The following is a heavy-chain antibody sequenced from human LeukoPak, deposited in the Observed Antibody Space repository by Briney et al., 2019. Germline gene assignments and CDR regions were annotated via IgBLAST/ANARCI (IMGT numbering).Heavy chain of an antibody. V-gene: IGHV4-34*01. CDR3: RGYCSSTSCDPQGFSFDY. D-gene: IGHD2-2*01. Sequence: PSETLSLTCAVYGGSFSGYYWSWIRQPPGKGLEWIGEIYHSGSTNYNPSLKSRVTISVDTSKNQFSLKLSSVTAADTAVYYCRGYCSSTSCDPQGFSFDYWGQGTLVTVSS. CDR1: GGSFSGYY. J-gene: IGHJ4*02. CDR2: IYHSGST.